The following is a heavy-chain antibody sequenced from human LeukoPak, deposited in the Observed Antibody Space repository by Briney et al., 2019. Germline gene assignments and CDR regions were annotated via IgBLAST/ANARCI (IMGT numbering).Heavy chain of an antibody. CDR2: IYYSRNT. CDR3: VSPRGFSYGYFDY. Sequence: SETLSLTCTVSGGSISSSSAYWGWIRQPPGKGLEWIGSIYYSRNTYYNPSLKSRVTISEDTSKNQFSLTLGSVSATDTAVYYCVSPRGFSYGYFDYWGQGTLVTVSS. CDR1: GGSISSSSAY. D-gene: IGHD5-18*01. J-gene: IGHJ4*02. V-gene: IGHV4-39*01.